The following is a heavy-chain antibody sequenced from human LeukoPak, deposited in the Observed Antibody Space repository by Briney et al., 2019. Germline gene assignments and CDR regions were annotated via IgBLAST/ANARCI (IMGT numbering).Heavy chain of an antibody. Sequence: GSLRLSCAASGFTVSNNYMTWVRQAPGKGLEWVSAISGSGGSTYYADSVKGRFTISRDNSKNTLYLQMNSLRAEDTAVYYCAKAPMGITIFGVVLYYFDYWGQGTLVTVSS. J-gene: IGHJ4*02. V-gene: IGHV3-23*01. CDR3: AKAPMGITIFGVVLYYFDY. CDR1: GFTVSNNY. D-gene: IGHD3-3*01. CDR2: ISGSGGST.